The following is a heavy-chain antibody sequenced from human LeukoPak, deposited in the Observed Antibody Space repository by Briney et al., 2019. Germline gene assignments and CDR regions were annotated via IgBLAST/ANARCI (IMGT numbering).Heavy chain of an antibody. CDR2: ISGSGGST. CDR3: ANAYEAVAGIDY. Sequence: PGGSLPLSCAVSGFTFSSYAMSWVRQPPGKGLEWVSAISGSGGSTYYADSVKGRSTISRDNSKNTLYPQMTSLRAEDTPVYYCANAYEAVAGIDYWGQGTLVTVSS. V-gene: IGHV3-23*01. J-gene: IGHJ4*02. CDR1: GFTFSSYA. D-gene: IGHD6-19*01.